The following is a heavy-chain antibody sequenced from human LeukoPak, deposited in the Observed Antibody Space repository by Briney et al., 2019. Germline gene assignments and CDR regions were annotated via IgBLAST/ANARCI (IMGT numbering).Heavy chain of an antibody. V-gene: IGHV3-30-3*01. D-gene: IGHD2-15*01. Sequence: GGSLRLSCAASGFTFSPYAMHWVRQAPGKGLEWVAVISNDGSNKWYADSVKGRFTISRDNSKNTLYLQMNSLRIEDTSVYYCARSRVVVDSFDIWGQGTMVTVSS. CDR3: ARSRVVVDSFDI. CDR2: ISNDGSNK. CDR1: GFTFSPYA. J-gene: IGHJ3*02.